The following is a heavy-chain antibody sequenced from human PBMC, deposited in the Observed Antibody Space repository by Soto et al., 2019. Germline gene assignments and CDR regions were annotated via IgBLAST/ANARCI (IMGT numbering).Heavy chain of an antibody. CDR3: VRGWNVPGWFDP. Sequence: VQLQESGPGLVKPSETLSLTCAVSGGSITSHFWTWIRQTPGTGLEFIGYIHHTGRTHYSPSLKSRVTISMDTSENQFSLNLTSLTAADTAVYYCVRGWNVPGWFDPWGQGTLVTVSS. D-gene: IGHD3-10*02. CDR2: IHHTGRT. J-gene: IGHJ5*02. CDR1: GGSITSHF. V-gene: IGHV4-59*11.